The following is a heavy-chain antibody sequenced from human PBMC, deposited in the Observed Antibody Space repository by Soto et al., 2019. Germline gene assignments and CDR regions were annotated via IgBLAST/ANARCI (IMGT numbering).Heavy chain of an antibody. CDR1: GGTFSSYT. CDR3: ARGLRYFDWPHFDY. J-gene: IGHJ4*02. CDR2: IIPILGIA. V-gene: IGHV1-69*02. Sequence: SVKVSCKASGGTFSSYTISWVRQAPGQGCEWMGRIIPILGIANYAQKFQGRVTITADKSTSTAYMELSSLRSEDTAVYYCARGLRYFDWPHFDYWGQGTLVTVSS. D-gene: IGHD3-9*01.